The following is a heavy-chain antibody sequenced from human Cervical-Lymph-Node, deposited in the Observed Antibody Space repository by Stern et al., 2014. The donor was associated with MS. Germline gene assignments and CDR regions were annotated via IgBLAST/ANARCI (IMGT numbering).Heavy chain of an antibody. D-gene: IGHD1-26*01. V-gene: IGHV3-33*01. CDR1: GFTFSSYG. CDR2: IWYDGSNK. Sequence: VQLVESGGGVVQPGRSLRLSCAASGFTFSSYGMHWVRQAPGKGLEWVAVIWYDGSNKYYADSVKGRFTISRDNSKNTLYLQMNSLRAEDTAVYYCARAYSGSYYEPFDYWGQGTLVTDSS. CDR3: ARAYSGSYYEPFDY. J-gene: IGHJ4*02.